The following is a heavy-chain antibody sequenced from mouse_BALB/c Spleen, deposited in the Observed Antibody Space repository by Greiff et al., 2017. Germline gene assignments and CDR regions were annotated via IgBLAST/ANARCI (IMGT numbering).Heavy chain of an antibody. CDR3: ARGGFYGPLDY. Sequence: EVKVEESGGGLVKPGGSLKLSCAASGFTFSSYAMSWVRQTPEKRLEWVASISSGGSTYYPDSVKGRFTISRDNARNILYLQMSSLRSEDTAMYYCARGGFYGPLDYWGQGTTLTVSS. CDR2: ISSGGST. V-gene: IGHV5-6-5*01. J-gene: IGHJ2*01. D-gene: IGHD1-1*02. CDR1: GFTFSSYA.